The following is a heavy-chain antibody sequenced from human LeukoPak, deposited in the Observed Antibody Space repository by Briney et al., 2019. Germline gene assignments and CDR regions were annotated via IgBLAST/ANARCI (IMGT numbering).Heavy chain of an antibody. CDR3: ARGLEMATNHFDY. V-gene: IGHV1-2*02. J-gene: IGHJ4*02. CDR2: INPNSDGT. Sequence: ASVKVSCKASGYTFTGYYMHWVRQAPGQGLEWMGWINPNSDGTNYAQKLQGRVTMTTDTSTSTAYMELRSLRSDDTAVYYCARGLEMATNHFDYWGQGTLVTVSS. CDR1: GYTFTGYY. D-gene: IGHD5-24*01.